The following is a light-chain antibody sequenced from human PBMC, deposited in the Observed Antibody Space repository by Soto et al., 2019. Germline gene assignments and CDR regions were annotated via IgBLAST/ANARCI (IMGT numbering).Light chain of an antibody. CDR1: SSDSGGYIY. CDR2: DVS. CDR3: STYTSSRTR. V-gene: IGLV2-14*03. J-gene: IGLJ2*01. Sequence: QPVLTQPASVSGSPGQSITISCTGTSSDSGGYIYVSWYQHHPGKAPKLLMYDVSNRPSGVSNRFSGSKSGNTASLTISALQVEDEADYFCSTYTSSRTRFGGGTKLTVL.